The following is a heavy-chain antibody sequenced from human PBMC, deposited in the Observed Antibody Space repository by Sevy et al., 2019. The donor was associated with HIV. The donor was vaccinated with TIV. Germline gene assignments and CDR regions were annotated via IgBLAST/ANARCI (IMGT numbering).Heavy chain of an antibody. CDR3: ARGDYYGSLYYFDY. Sequence: GGSLRLSCAASGFTFSNYFMNWVRQAPGKGLEWVSSISSGSSYIFYADSLKGRFTMSRDKDKNSLYLNMNSLRAEDTAVYYCARGDYYGSLYYFDYWGPGTLVTVSS. CDR2: ISSGSSYI. V-gene: IGHV3-21*01. J-gene: IGHJ4*02. D-gene: IGHD3-10*01. CDR1: GFTFSNYF.